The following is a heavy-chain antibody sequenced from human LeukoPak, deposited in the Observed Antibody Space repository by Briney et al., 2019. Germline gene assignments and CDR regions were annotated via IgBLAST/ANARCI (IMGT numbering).Heavy chain of an antibody. CDR3: ARAVVTAFDY. Sequence: GGSLRLSCAASGFTFSSYAMHWVRQAPGKGLEWVAVISYDGSNKYYADSVKGRFTISRDNSKNTLYLQMNSLRAEDTAVYYCARAVVTAFDYWGQGTLVTVSS. J-gene: IGHJ4*02. V-gene: IGHV3-30-3*01. D-gene: IGHD4-23*01. CDR2: ISYDGSNK. CDR1: GFTFSSYA.